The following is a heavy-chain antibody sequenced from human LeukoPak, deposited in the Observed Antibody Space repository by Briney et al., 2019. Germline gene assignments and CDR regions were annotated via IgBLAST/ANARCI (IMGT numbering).Heavy chain of an antibody. V-gene: IGHV1-69*10. Sequence: GASVKVSCKASGGTFSSYAISWVRQAPGQGLEWMGGIIPVLGITNYAQKFQGQGRVTITADNSASTAYMELSSLRSEDTAVYYCASSGKGDYGDYDGVFDYWGQGTLVTVSS. D-gene: IGHD4-17*01. J-gene: IGHJ4*02. CDR1: GGTFSSYA. CDR3: ASSGKGDYGDYDGVFDY. CDR2: IIPVLGIT.